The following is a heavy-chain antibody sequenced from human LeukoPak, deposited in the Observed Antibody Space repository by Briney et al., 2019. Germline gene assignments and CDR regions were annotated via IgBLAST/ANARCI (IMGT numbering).Heavy chain of an antibody. CDR3: SRDGYYYDGSFEY. CDR1: GHSISSGYF. CDR2: ISHSGSS. V-gene: IGHV4-38-2*02. J-gene: IGHJ4*02. Sequence: SETLSLTCAVSGHSISSGYFGAWIRQPPGKGLEWIGSISHSGSSYSKPSLKSRVVISVDTSNNQFSLKLTSVTAADTATYYCSRDGYYYDGSFEYWGQGIRVAVSS. D-gene: IGHD3-22*01.